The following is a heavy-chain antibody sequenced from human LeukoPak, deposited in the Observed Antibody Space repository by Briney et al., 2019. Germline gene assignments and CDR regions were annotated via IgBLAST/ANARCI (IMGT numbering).Heavy chain of an antibody. V-gene: IGHV3-66*01. CDR2: IYSGGST. CDR3: ARVLRKAY. J-gene: IGHJ4*02. CDR1: GFAFSSYP. Sequence: GGSLRLSCAASGFAFSSYPMTWVRQAPGKGLEWVSVIYSGGSTYYADSVKGRFTISRDNSKNTLYLQMNSLRAEDTAVYYCARVLRKAYWGQGTLVTVSS.